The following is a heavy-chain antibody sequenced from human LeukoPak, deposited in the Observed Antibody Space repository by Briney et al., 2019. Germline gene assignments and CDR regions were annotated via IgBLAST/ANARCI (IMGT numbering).Heavy chain of an antibody. D-gene: IGHD2-8*01. Sequence: SVKVSCKASGGTFSSYAISWVRQAPGQGLEWMGGIIPIFGTANYAQKFQGRVTITADESTSTAYMELSSLRSEDTAVYYCARPHEGYCTNGVCPLYGMDVWGQGTTVTVSS. CDR2: IIPIFGTA. J-gene: IGHJ6*02. CDR3: ARPHEGYCTNGVCPLYGMDV. CDR1: GGTFSSYA. V-gene: IGHV1-69*13.